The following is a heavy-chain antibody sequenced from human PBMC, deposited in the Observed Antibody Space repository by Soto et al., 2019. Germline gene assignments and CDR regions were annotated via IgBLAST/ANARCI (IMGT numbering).Heavy chain of an antibody. V-gene: IGHV1-18*01. J-gene: IGHJ5*02. CDR2: ISAYNGNT. CDR3: ARDTRITAAAGTGWFDN. D-gene: IGHD6-13*01. Sequence: QVQLVQSGAEVKKPGASVKVSCKASGYTFTSYGISWVRQAPGQGLEWMGWISAYNGNTNYAQKLQGRVTMNTATSTSTAYMELRSLRSDDTAVYYCARDTRITAAAGTGWFDNWGQETLVTVSS. CDR1: GYTFTSYG.